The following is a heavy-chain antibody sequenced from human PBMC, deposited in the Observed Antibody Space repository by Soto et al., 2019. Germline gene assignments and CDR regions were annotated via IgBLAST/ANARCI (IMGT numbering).Heavy chain of an antibody. Sequence: GASVKVSCKASGYTFTSYGISWVRQAPGQGLEWMGWISAYNGNTNYAQKLQGRATMTTDTSTSTAYMELRSLRSDDTAVYYCARDVGYCSGGSCYIDPWGQGTLVTVSS. D-gene: IGHD2-15*01. CDR1: GYTFTSYG. CDR2: ISAYNGNT. CDR3: ARDVGYCSGGSCYIDP. V-gene: IGHV1-18*01. J-gene: IGHJ5*02.